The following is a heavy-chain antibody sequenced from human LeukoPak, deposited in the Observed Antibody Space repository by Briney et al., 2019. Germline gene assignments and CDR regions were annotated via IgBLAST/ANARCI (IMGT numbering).Heavy chain of an antibody. CDR2: IYYSGST. J-gene: IGHJ5*02. CDR1: GGSISSYY. Sequence: SETLSLTCTVSGGSISSYYWGWIRQPPGKGLEWIGSIYYSGSTYYNPSLKSRVTISVDTSKNQFSLKLSSVTAADTAVYYCARDASTYGSGSYYHKPSNWFDPWGQGTLVTVSS. D-gene: IGHD3-10*01. V-gene: IGHV4-39*07. CDR3: ARDASTYGSGSYYHKPSNWFDP.